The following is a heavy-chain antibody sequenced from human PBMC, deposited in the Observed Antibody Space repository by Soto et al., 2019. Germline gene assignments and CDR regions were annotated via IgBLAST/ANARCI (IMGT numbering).Heavy chain of an antibody. D-gene: IGHD2-15*01. Sequence: QGLEWMGIINPSGGSTSYAQKFQGRVTMTRDTSTSTVYMELSSLRSEDTAVYYCASRRLHSRFNPGLGIPAQPPLLPLHS. V-gene: IGHV1-46*01. J-gene: IGHJ5*01. CDR2: INPSGGST. CDR3: ASRRLHSRFNPGLGIPAQPPLLPLHS.